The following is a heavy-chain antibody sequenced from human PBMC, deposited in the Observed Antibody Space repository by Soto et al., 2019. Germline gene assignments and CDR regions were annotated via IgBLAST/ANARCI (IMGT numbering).Heavy chain of an antibody. J-gene: IGHJ4*02. Sequence: LRLSCAASGFTFDDYTMHWVRQTPGKGLEWVSLISWDGDSAYYADSVRGRFTISRDNSKNSLFLRMNNVRAEDAALYFCAKGTRGNSPELDFWGQGTLVTVSS. CDR3: AKGTRGNSPELDF. CDR2: ISWDGDSA. D-gene: IGHD1-1*01. CDR1: GFTFDDYT. V-gene: IGHV3-43*01.